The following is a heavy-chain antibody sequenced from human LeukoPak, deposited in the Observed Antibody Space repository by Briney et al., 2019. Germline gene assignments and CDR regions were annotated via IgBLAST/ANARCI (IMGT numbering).Heavy chain of an antibody. CDR3: ARHFTGEIGYCSSTSCYEFDY. CDR2: IKQGGSEI. J-gene: IGHJ4*02. CDR1: GFTFNYYW. D-gene: IGHD2-2*01. V-gene: IGHV3-7*01. Sequence: GVSLRLSCAASGFTFNYYWMNWVRQAPGKGLEWVANIKQGGSEIYYVDSVKGRFTISRDNAKNSLYLQMNSLRAEDTAVYYCARHFTGEIGYCSSTSCYEFDYWGQGTLVTVSS.